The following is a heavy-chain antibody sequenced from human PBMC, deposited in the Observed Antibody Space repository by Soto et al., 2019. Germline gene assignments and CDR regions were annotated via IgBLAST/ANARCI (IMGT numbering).Heavy chain of an antibody. D-gene: IGHD3-3*01. CDR3: ARLEADLGDYYYMDV. J-gene: IGHJ6*03. V-gene: IGHV5-51*01. CDR2: IYPGDSDT. Sequence: PGESLKISCKGSGYSFTSYWIGWVRQMPGKGLEWMGIIYPGDSDTRYSPSFQGQVTISADKSISTAYLQWSSLKASDTAMYYCARLEADLGDYYYMDVWGKGTTVTVSS. CDR1: GYSFTSYW.